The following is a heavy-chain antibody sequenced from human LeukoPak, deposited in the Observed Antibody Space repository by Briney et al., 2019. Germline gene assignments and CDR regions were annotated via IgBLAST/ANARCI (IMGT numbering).Heavy chain of an antibody. D-gene: IGHD3-22*01. V-gene: IGHV4-34*01. Sequence: PSETLSLTCAVSGGSFSGYYWSWIRQPPGKGLEWIGEINHSGSTNYNPSLKSRVTISVDTSKNQFSLKLSSVTAADTAVYYCARGVPDSSGYYSFLRPNFDYWGQGTLVTVSS. CDR3: ARGVPDSSGYYSFLRPNFDY. CDR2: INHSGST. CDR1: GGSFSGYY. J-gene: IGHJ4*02.